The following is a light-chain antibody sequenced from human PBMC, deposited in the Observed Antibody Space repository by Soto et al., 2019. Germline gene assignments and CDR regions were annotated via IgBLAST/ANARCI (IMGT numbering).Light chain of an antibody. CDR1: SSEVGGYNY. Sequence: QSVLTQPPSASGSPGQSVAISCTGTSSEVGGYNYVSWYQQHPGKAPKLMIYEVNKRPSGVPDRFSGSKSGNTASLTVSGLQAEDEADYYCSSYAGSSNVFXTGTKVTVL. CDR3: SSYAGSSNV. J-gene: IGLJ1*01. CDR2: EVN. V-gene: IGLV2-8*01.